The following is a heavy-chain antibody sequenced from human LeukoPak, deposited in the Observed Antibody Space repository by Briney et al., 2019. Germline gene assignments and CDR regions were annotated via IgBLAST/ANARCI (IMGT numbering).Heavy chain of an antibody. D-gene: IGHD3-22*01. V-gene: IGHV1-18*01. CDR2: ISAYNGKT. J-gene: IGHJ4*02. CDR3: ARDGYHDSSGYYLQFDY. CDR1: GYTFTSYG. Sequence: GASAKVSCKASGYTFTSYGISWVRQAPGQGLEWMRWISAYNGKTNYGQKFQGRVTMTTDTSTSTAYMELTSLRSDDTAVYYCARDGYHDSSGYYLQFDYWGQGTLVTVSS.